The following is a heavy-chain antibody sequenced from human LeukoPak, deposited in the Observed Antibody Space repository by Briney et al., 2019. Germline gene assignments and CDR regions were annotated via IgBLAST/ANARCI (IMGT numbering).Heavy chain of an antibody. CDR1: GYTFTSYA. CDR2: INAGNGDT. V-gene: IGHV1-3*03. J-gene: IGHJ4*02. Sequence: ASVKVSCKASGYTFTSYAMHWVRQAPGQRLEWMGWINAGNGDTKYSQEFQGRVTITRDTSANTAYMELSSLRSEDMAVYYCARENSPYYYGSGSYDYWGQGTLVTVSS. CDR3: ARENSPYYYGSGSYDY. D-gene: IGHD3-10*01.